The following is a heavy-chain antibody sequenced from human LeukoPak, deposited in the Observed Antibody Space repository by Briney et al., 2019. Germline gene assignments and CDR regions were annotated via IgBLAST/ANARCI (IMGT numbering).Heavy chain of an antibody. J-gene: IGHJ4*02. CDR3: ARVADCSGGSCYGFDY. D-gene: IGHD2-15*01. Sequence: SSVKVSCKASGGTFSSYAISWVRQAPGQGLEWMGRIIPIFGTANYAQKFQGRVTITTDESTSTAYMELSSLRSEDTAVYYCARVADCSGGSCYGFDYWGQGTLVTVSS. V-gene: IGHV1-69*05. CDR2: IIPIFGTA. CDR1: GGTFSSYA.